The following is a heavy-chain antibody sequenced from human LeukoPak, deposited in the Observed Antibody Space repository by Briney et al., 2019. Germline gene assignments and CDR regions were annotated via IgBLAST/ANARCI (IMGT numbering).Heavy chain of an antibody. Sequence: SQTLSLTCTVSGGSISSGGYYWSWIRQPPGKGLEWIGYIYYSGSTYYNPSLKSRVTISVDTSKNQFSLKLSSVTAADTAVYYCARASTGYDFWSGYYHFDYWGQGTLVTVSS. CDR3: ARASTGYDFWSGYYHFDY. D-gene: IGHD3-3*01. CDR2: IYYSGST. J-gene: IGHJ4*02. V-gene: IGHV4-30-4*01. CDR1: GGSISSGGYY.